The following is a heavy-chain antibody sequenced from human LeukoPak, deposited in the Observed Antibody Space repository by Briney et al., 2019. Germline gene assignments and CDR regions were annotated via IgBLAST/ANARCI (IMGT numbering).Heavy chain of an antibody. CDR3: AYWGAVGDFDY. CDR2: ISGSGGST. J-gene: IGHJ4*02. D-gene: IGHD6-19*01. Sequence: GGSLRLSCAASGFTFSSYAMSWVRQAPGKGLEWVSAISGSGGSTYYADSVKGRFTISRDNSKNTLYLQMNSLRAEDTVVYYCAYWGAVGDFDYWGRGTLVTVSS. CDR1: GFTFSSYA. V-gene: IGHV3-23*01.